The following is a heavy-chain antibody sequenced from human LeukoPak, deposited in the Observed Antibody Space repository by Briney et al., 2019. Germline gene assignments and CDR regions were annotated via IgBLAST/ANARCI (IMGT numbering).Heavy chain of an antibody. CDR2: IYYSGST. V-gene: IGHV4-39*07. CDR1: GGSISSSSYY. Sequence: SETLSLTCTVSGGSISSSSYYWGWIRQPPGKGLEWIGSIYYSGSTNYNPSFNGRVTISLDTSKSQFSLSLNSVTAADTAVYFCARGGASSRYFGYWGQGTLVTVSS. D-gene: IGHD1-26*01. J-gene: IGHJ4*02. CDR3: ARGGASSRYFGY.